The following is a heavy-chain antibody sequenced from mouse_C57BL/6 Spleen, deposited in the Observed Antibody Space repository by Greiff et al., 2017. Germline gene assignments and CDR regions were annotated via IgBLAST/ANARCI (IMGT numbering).Heavy chain of an antibody. CDR1: GYSITSGYY. D-gene: IGHD1-1*01. CDR3: ARDRLLRSYFDY. CDR2: ISYDGSN. Sequence: VQLQQSGPGLVKPSQSLSLTCSVTGYSITSGYYWNWIRQFPGNKLEWMGYISYDGSNNYNPSLKNRISITRDTSKNQFFLKLNSVTTEDTATYYCARDRLLRSYFDYWGQGTTLTVSS. V-gene: IGHV3-6*01. J-gene: IGHJ2*01.